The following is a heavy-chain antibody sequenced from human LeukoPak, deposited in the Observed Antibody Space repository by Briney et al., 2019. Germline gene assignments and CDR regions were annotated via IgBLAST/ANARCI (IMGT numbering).Heavy chain of an antibody. D-gene: IGHD4-17*01. V-gene: IGHV4-59*01. J-gene: IGHJ3*02. CDR2: IYYSGST. CDR3: ARVAYYYGDYPRGVGAFDI. Sequence: PSETLSLTCTVSGGSISSYYWSWIRQPPGKGLEWIGYIYYSGSTNYNPSLKSRVTISVDTSKNQFSLKLSSVTAADTAVYYCARVAYYYGDYPRGVGAFDIWGQGTMVTVSS. CDR1: GGSISSYY.